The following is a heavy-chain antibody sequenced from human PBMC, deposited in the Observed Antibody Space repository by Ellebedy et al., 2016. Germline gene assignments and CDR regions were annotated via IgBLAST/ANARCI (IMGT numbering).Heavy chain of an antibody. D-gene: IGHD3-3*01. V-gene: IGHV5-51*01. CDR1: GYSFTSYW. Sequence: GESLKISXKGSGYSFTSYWIGWVRQMPGKGLEWMGIIYPGGSDTRYSPSFQGQVTISADKSISTAYLQWSSLKASDTAIYYCARLTIFGVVIFEYWGQGTLVTVSS. CDR3: ARLTIFGVVIFEY. J-gene: IGHJ4*02. CDR2: IYPGGSDT.